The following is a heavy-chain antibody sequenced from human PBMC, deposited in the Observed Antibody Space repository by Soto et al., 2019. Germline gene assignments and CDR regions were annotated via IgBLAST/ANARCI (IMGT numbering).Heavy chain of an antibody. CDR1: GGSISSRSYY. CDR2: IYYSGNA. D-gene: IGHD6-13*01. CDR3: ARHKDTSSRYLLPDF. V-gene: IGHV4-39*01. J-gene: IGHJ4*02. Sequence: QLQLQESGPGLVKPSETLSLTCTVSGGSISSRSYYWGWIRQPPGKGLEWIGSIYYSGNAYYNPSTKSRVAVSVDTSKNQFSLKVTSVTATDTAEYYCARHKDTSSRYLLPDFWGQGTLVTVSS.